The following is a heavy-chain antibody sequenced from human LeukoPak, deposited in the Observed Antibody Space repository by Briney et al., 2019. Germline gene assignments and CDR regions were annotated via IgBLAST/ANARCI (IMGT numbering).Heavy chain of an antibody. CDR1: GGSISSGVYY. J-gene: IGHJ4*02. CDR2: IHYSGST. V-gene: IGHV4-31*03. Sequence: SQTLSLTCPVSGGSISSGVYYWSWIRQYPGKGLEWIGYIHYSGSTYYNPSLKSRVTISVDTSKNQFSLRLSSVTAADTAVYYCARGVRWLQLSYFDYWGLGTLVTVSS. D-gene: IGHD5-24*01. CDR3: ARGVRWLQLSYFDY.